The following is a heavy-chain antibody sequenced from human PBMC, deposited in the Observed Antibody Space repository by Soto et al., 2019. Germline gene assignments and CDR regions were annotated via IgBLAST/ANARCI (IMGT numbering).Heavy chain of an antibody. CDR3: TREAGWQRMVPYD. V-gene: IGHV1-18*04. J-gene: IGHJ4*02. D-gene: IGHD6-25*01. Sequence: QVQLVQSGTEVKKSGASVNVSCKAFGYTFTSYGFSWVRQVPGQGLEWLGWISAFNGDTQYAQTMKGRLTVTTDTSTTTVHMELRRLTPADPAVYYCTREAGWQRMVPYDWGQGTLVTVS. CDR2: ISAFNGDT. CDR1: GYTFTSYG.